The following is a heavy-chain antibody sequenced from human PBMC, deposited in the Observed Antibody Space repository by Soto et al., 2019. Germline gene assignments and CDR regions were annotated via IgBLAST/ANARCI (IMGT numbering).Heavy chain of an antibody. Sequence: GGSLRLSCAASGFTFSSYGMHWVRQAPGKGLEWVAVIWYDGSNKYYADSVKGRFTISRDNSKNTLYLQMNSLRAEDTAVYYCARPIAAAATGWFDPWGQGTLVTVSS. D-gene: IGHD6-13*01. CDR1: GFTFSSYG. CDR3: ARPIAAAATGWFDP. V-gene: IGHV3-33*01. CDR2: IWYDGSNK. J-gene: IGHJ5*02.